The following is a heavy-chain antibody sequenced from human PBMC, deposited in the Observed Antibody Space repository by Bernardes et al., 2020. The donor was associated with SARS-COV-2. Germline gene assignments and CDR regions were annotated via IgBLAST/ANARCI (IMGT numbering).Heavy chain of an antibody. V-gene: IGHV3-33*01. CDR3: ARGWVPLDEPGLFYAMDV. CDR2: IWYDGKTR. CDR1: GFTFSRFG. Sequence: GGSLRLSCSASGFTFSRFGFHWVRQAPGRGLEWLGIIWYDGKTRYNADAVKGRFTISRVDFEDTVYLQMTGLSAEDTATYYCARGWVPLDEPGLFYAMDVWGQGTTVTVSS. J-gene: IGHJ6*02. D-gene: IGHD3-9*01.